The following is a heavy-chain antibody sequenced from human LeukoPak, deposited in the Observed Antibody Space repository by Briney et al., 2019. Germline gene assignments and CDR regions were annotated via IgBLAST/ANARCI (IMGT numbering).Heavy chain of an antibody. CDR1: GYTFTSYG. V-gene: IGHV1-18*01. CDR3: ARMEIDCSGGSCYSDWFDP. J-gene: IGHJ5*02. D-gene: IGHD2-15*01. Sequence: GASVKVSCKASGYTFTSYGISWVRQAPGQGLEWMGWISAYNGNTNYAQKLQGRVTMTTDTSTGTAYMELRSLRSDDTAVYYCARMEIDCSGGSCYSDWFDPWGQGTLVTVSS. CDR2: ISAYNGNT.